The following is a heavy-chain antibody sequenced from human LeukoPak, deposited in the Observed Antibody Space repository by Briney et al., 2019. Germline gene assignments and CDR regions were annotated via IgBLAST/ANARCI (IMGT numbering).Heavy chain of an antibody. Sequence: GGSLRLSCAASGFTFSSYGMHWVRQAPGKGLEWVAFIRYDGSNKYYADSVKGRFTISRDNAKNSLYLQMNSLRAEDTAVYYCARDNPRSYYYYMDVWGKGTTVTVSS. CDR3: ARDNPRSYYYYMDV. CDR2: IRYDGSNK. J-gene: IGHJ6*03. V-gene: IGHV3-30*02. CDR1: GFTFSSYG. D-gene: IGHD1-14*01.